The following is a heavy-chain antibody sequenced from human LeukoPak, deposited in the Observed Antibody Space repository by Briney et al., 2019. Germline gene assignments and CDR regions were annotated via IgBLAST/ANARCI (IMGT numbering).Heavy chain of an antibody. Sequence: GGYLRLSCAASGFTFSSYGMSWVRQAPGKGLEWVSAITATSSSTHDADSVRVRFTISRDNSKNTLYLQMNTLRPEDTAIYYCAKLFESGTYNNFFHYWGQGTLVTVFS. CDR2: ITATSSST. CDR3: AKLFESGTYNNFFHY. D-gene: IGHD3-10*01. CDR1: GFTFSSYG. J-gene: IGHJ4*02. V-gene: IGHV3-23*01.